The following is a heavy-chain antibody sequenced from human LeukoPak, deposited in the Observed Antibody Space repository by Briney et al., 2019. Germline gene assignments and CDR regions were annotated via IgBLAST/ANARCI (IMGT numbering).Heavy chain of an antibody. V-gene: IGHV3-30-3*01. CDR2: ISYDGSNK. CDR3: ATLMAGARVDY. CDR1: GFTFSSYA. J-gene: IGHJ4*02. Sequence: GGSLRLSCAASGFTFSSYAMHWVRQAPGKGLEWVAVISYDGSNKYYADSVKGRFTISRDNSKNTLYLQMNSLRAEDTAVYYCATLMAGARVDYWGQGTLVTVSS. D-gene: IGHD2-8*01.